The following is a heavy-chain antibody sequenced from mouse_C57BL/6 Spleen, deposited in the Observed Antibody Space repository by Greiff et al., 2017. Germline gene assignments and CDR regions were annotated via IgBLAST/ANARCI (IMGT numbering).Heavy chain of an antibody. Sequence: EVKLMESGAGLVKPGGSLKLSCAASGFTFSSYAMSWVRQTPEKRLEWVAYISSGGDYIYYADNVKGRFTISRDNARNTLYLQMSCLKSEDTAMYYCTRGGLSTVWYCAVWGTGTTVTVS. J-gene: IGHJ1*03. CDR2: ISSGGDYI. CDR3: TRGGLSTVWYCAV. CDR1: GFTFSSYA. V-gene: IGHV5-9-1*02. D-gene: IGHD5-1*01.